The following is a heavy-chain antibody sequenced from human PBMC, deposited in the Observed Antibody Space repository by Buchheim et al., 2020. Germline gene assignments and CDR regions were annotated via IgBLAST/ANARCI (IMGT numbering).Heavy chain of an antibody. Sequence: QVQLQESGPGLVKPSQTLSLTCTVSGGSISSPTHYWTWIRQLPGKGLEWMGYIYYSGTTYYSPSLKSRVTMSVDPSKHQFFLRLDSVTAADTAVYYCARDYSGTWDWGQGTL. D-gene: IGHD6-13*01. CDR2: IYYSGTT. CDR1: GGSISSPTHY. J-gene: IGHJ4*02. V-gene: IGHV4-31*03. CDR3: ARDYSGTWD.